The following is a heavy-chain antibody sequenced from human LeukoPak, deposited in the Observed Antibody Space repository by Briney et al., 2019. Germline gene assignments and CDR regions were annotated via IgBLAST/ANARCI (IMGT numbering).Heavy chain of an antibody. CDR3: ARGRITMVRGGYYYYYMDV. D-gene: IGHD3-10*01. V-gene: IGHV4-30-4*08. J-gene: IGHJ6*03. CDR2: IYYSGST. Sequence: SETLSLTCTVFGGSISSGDYYWSWIRQPPGKGLEWIGYIYYSGSTYYNPSLKSRVTISVDTSKNQFSLKLSSVTAADAAVYYCARGRITMVRGGYYYYYMDVWGKGTTVTVSS. CDR1: GGSISSGDYY.